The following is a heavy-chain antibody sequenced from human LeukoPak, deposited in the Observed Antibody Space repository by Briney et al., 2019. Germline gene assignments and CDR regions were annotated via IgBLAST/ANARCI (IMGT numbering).Heavy chain of an antibody. Sequence: SGGSLRLSCAASGFTFSSYAMSWVRQAPGKGLEWVANMKQDGSDKYYVDSVKGRFTISRDNAKNSLYLQMNSLRAEDTAVYYCARDPSIVVVVTATRYYYGMDVWGQGTTVTVSS. V-gene: IGHV3-7*01. D-gene: IGHD2-15*01. CDR3: ARDPSIVVVVTATRYYYGMDV. CDR2: MKQDGSDK. J-gene: IGHJ6*02. CDR1: GFTFSSYA.